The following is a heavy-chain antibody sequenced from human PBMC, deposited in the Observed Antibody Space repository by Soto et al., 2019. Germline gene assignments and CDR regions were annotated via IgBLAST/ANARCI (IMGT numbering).Heavy chain of an antibody. V-gene: IGHV4-34*01. D-gene: IGHD3-10*01. CDR3: ARGQLVWYGDLTPYHRDMDV. Sequence: SETLSPTCAFSGRSFDDFYWSWVRQSPGKGLEWVGEISHDGGTNYSPSLASRVSISVDTSKNQFSLHLRSVTAADTGLYYCARGQLVWYGDLTPYHRDMDVWGQGTTVS. CDR2: ISHDGGT. J-gene: IGHJ6*02. CDR1: GRSFDDFY.